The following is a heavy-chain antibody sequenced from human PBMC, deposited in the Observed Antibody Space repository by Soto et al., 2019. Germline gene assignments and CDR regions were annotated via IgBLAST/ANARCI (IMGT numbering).Heavy chain of an antibody. CDR1: GGSFSGYY. CDR3: ARGIVRAAAGSRFDP. Sequence: SETLSLTCAVYGGSFSGYYWSWIRQPPGKGLEWIGEINHSGSTNYNPSLKSRVAISVDTSKNQFSLKLSSVTAADTAVYYCARGIVRAAAGSRFDPWGQGTLVTVSS. D-gene: IGHD6-13*01. J-gene: IGHJ5*02. V-gene: IGHV4-34*01. CDR2: INHSGST.